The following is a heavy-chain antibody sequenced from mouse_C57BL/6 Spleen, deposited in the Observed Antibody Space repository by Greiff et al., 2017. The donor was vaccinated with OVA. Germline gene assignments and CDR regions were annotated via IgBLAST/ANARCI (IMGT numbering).Heavy chain of an antibody. CDR1: GFNIKNTY. Sequence: LVESVAELVRPGASVKLSCTASGFNIKNTYMHWVKQRPEQGLEWIGRIDPANGNTKYAPKFQGKATITADTSSNTAYLQLSSLTSEDTAIYYCARYRYYYGSSDWYFDVWGTGTTVTVSS. J-gene: IGHJ1*03. CDR2: IDPANGNT. D-gene: IGHD1-1*01. V-gene: IGHV14-3*01. CDR3: ARYRYYYGSSDWYFDV.